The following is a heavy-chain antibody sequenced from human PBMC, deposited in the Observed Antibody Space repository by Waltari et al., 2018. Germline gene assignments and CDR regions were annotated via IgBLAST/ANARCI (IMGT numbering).Heavy chain of an antibody. CDR2: TSYAGTT. Sequence: QIPLPPPGPGPVRPSATPSLTCSVPAGSIDTPSHYWSWIRQPPGQGLEWIGTTSYAGTTYTNPSRRSRLTMSRDTSKNQLSLTLGSTTAADTAVYYCATYIGASVGTAAFDVWGQGTMVTVSS. V-gene: IGHV4-39*05. D-gene: IGHD5-12*01. CDR3: ATYIGASVGTAAFDV. CDR1: AGSIDTPSHY. J-gene: IGHJ3*01.